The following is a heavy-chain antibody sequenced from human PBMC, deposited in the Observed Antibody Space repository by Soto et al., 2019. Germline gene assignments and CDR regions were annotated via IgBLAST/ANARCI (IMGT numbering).Heavy chain of an antibody. V-gene: IGHV1-18*01. D-gene: IGHD3-9*01. CDR1: GYTFTSYG. J-gene: IGHJ4*02. Sequence: VASVKVSCKASGYTFTSYGISWVRQAPGQGLEWMGWISAYNGNTNYAQKLQGRVTMTTDTSTSTAYMELRSLRSDDTAVYYCARQADYDILTGYYNPRFDYWGLGTLVTVSS. CDR3: ARQADYDILTGYYNPRFDY. CDR2: ISAYNGNT.